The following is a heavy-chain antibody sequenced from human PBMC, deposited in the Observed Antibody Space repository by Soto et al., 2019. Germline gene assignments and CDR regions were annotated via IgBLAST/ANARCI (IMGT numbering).Heavy chain of an antibody. CDR2: ISGSGGTT. Sequence: SGGSLRLSCAASAFSFGSFGMTWVRQAPGRGLEWVSLISGSGGTTFYADSVKGRFTISRDTSKNTLHLQMNSLRAEDTAVYYCAKGVVTVLEWLLIDAFESWGQGTMVTVSS. D-gene: IGHD3-3*01. CDR1: AFSFGSFG. J-gene: IGHJ3*02. V-gene: IGHV3-23*01. CDR3: AKGVVTVLEWLLIDAFES.